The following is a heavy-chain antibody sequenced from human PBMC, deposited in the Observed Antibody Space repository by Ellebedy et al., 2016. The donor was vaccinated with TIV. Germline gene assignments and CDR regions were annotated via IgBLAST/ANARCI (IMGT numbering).Heavy chain of an antibody. CDR3: ARATRLGAPVNAYAMDV. D-gene: IGHD1-26*01. V-gene: IGHV4-39*07. CDR1: GGSISSSSYY. J-gene: IGHJ6*02. CDR2: IFYSGST. Sequence: GSLRLSCTVSGGSISSSSYYRAWIRQPPGKGPVWIGNIFYSGSTFYNRSLKSRVTMTVDTSNNQFSLTLSSVTAADTAVYYCARATRLGAPVNAYAMDVWGQGTTVTVSS.